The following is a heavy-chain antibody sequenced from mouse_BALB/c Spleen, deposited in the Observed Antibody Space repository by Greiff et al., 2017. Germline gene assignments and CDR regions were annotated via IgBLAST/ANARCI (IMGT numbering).Heavy chain of an antibody. Sequence: QVQLQQSGAELAKPGASVKMSCKASGYTFTSYWMHWVKQRPGQGLEWIGYINPSTGYTEYNQKFKDKATLTADKSSSTAYMQLSSLTSEDSAVYYCARSGNYRYDMDYWGQGTSVTVSS. CDR2: INPSTGYT. CDR1: GYTFTSYW. CDR3: ARSGNYRYDMDY. D-gene: IGHD2-14*01. V-gene: IGHV1-7*01. J-gene: IGHJ4*01.